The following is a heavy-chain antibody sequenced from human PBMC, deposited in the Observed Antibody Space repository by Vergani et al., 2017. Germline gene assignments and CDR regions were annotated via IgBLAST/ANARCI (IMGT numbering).Heavy chain of an antibody. CDR3: ARDPRGYGGDPEDYYCMDV. J-gene: IGHJ6*02. CDR2: IIPVLGKT. V-gene: IGHV1-69*08. D-gene: IGHD2-21*02. Sequence: QVQLVQSGAEVKKPGSSVKVSCKASGVTFRSNTISWVRQVPGQGLEWMGRIIPVLGKTKYAQDFQGRLTITADTSTSTAYMELTSLRSQDTAVYYCARDPRGYGGDPEDYYCMDVWGQGTTVTVSS. CDR1: GVTFRSNT.